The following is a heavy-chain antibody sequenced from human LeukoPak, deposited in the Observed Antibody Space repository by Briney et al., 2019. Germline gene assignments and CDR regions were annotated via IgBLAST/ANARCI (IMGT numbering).Heavy chain of an antibody. CDR3: AREGELIAAAGNYYYYMDV. Sequence: ASVKVSCKASGYTFTSYDINWVRQATGQGLEWMGWMNPNSGNTGYAQKFQGRVTITRNTSISTAYMELSSLRSEDTAVYHCAREGELIAAAGNYYYYMDVWGKGTTVTVSS. D-gene: IGHD6-13*01. J-gene: IGHJ6*03. V-gene: IGHV1-8*03. CDR1: GYTFTSYD. CDR2: MNPNSGNT.